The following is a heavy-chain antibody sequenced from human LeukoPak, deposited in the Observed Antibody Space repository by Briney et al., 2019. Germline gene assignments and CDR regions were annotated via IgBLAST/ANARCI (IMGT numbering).Heavy chain of an antibody. CDR3: ARNQQLGGHSYYYYGMDV. V-gene: IGHV3-7*03. Sequence: GGSLRLSCVVSGFTLSNSRMSWVRQAPGKGLEWVANIKQDGSEKYYVDSVKGRFTISRDNSKNTLYLQMNSLRADDTAIYYCARNQQLGGHSYYYYGMDVWGQGTTVTVSS. CDR1: GFTLSNSR. J-gene: IGHJ6*02. CDR2: IKQDGSEK. D-gene: IGHD3-16*01.